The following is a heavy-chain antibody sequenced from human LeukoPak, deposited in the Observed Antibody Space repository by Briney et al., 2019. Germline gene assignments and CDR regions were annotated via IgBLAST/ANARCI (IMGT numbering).Heavy chain of an antibody. CDR2: ISGSGGST. V-gene: IGHV3-23*01. D-gene: IGHD5-12*01. CDR3: AKGTYSGYDSNAFDI. CDR1: GFTFRSYA. Sequence: GGSLRLSCAASGFTFRSYAMSWARQAPGKGLEWVSAISGSGGSTSYADSVKGRITISRDNSKNTLWLQMNSLRAEDTAVYYCAKGTYSGYDSNAFDIWGQATMVTVSS. J-gene: IGHJ3*02.